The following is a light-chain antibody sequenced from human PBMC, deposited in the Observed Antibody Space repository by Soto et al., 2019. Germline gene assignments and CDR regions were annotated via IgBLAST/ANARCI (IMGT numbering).Light chain of an antibody. V-gene: IGKV1-39*01. CDR1: QTINNY. CDR3: QQSFTTPWT. J-gene: IGKJ1*01. CDR2: LTS. Sequence: DIQMTQSPSSLSASVGDRVTITCRASQTINNYLNWFQQKPGRAPKLLIYLTSTLESGVPSRSSGSGSGTDFTLTISSLQPEDFATYHCQQSFTTPWTFGQGTKVDIK.